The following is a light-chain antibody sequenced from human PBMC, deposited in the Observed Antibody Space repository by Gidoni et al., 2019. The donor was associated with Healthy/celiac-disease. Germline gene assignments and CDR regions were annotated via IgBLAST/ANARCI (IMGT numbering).Light chain of an antibody. CDR1: VCVSFLGINL. CDR2: HAS. CDR3: LQSKNLWT. J-gene: IGKJ1*01. Sequence: DIVLTQSTASFAVSPGQRATINCIASVCVSFLGINLIHWYQQKPGQSPKLLIDHASNKGTGVPARFSGSGSWTDFTLTINPVEANDTANYYCLQSKNLWTFGQGTKVEIK. V-gene: IGKV3-11*01.